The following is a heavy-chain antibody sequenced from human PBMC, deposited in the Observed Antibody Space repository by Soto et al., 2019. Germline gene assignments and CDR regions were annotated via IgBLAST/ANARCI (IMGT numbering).Heavy chain of an antibody. J-gene: IGHJ3*02. CDR1: RGSIQSSTYY. CDR3: ARQTYLTYFDI. D-gene: IGHD3-16*01. V-gene: IGHV4-39*01. Sequence: QLQLQESGPGLVKPSETLSLTCTVSRGSIQSSTYYWGWIRQPPGKGLAWIGTVYYNGSPSFNPSLKSRLTLSADPSQNQFSLRLASVTAADTAVYYCARQTYLTYFDIWGQGTMVTVSS. CDR2: VYYNGSP.